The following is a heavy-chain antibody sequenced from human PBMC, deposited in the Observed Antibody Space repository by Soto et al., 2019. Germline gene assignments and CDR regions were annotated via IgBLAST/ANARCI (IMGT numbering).Heavy chain of an antibody. J-gene: IGHJ3*02. CDR2: ISYRGNT. V-gene: IGHV4-30-4*01. CDR1: GGSIGNGDYY. CDR3: ARFTMMYGSGAFDI. D-gene: IGHD3-22*01. Sequence: QVQLQESGPGLVKPSQTLSLTCTVSGGSIGNGDYYWGWIRQPPGKGLEWIGHISYRGNTYYNPSLNSRMTVSVDPSKKQFSLKLSCVTAADTAVFYCARFTMMYGSGAFDIWGQGAMVTVSS.